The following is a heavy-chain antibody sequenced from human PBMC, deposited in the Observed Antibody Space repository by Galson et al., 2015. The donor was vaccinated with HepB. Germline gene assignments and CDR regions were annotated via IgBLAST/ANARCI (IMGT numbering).Heavy chain of an antibody. Sequence: SLRLSCAASGFTFSSFTMHWVRQPPGKGLEWVAVISYDGSQKYYGDSVSGRFTISRDDSKNTLYLQMNSLRPEDTAVYYCARKGTMSIHYQWFDPWGQGIMVTVSS. CDR3: ARKGTMSIHYQWFDP. CDR2: ISYDGSQK. J-gene: IGHJ5*02. CDR1: GFTFSSFT. V-gene: IGHV3-30*04. D-gene: IGHD1-14*01.